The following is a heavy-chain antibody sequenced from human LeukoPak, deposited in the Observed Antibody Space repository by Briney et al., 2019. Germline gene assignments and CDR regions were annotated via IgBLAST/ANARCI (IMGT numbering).Heavy chain of an antibody. CDR2: ISWNSGSI. CDR1: GLTFEDYA. CDR3: AKDLELRRFLGYFDY. J-gene: IGHJ4*02. Sequence: GGSLRLSCAASGLTFEDYAMHWVRQAPGKGLEWVSGISWNSGSIGYADSVKGRFTISRDNARNSLYLQMNTLRPEDTAFYYCAKDLELRRFLGYFDYWGLGTLVTVS. V-gene: IGHV3-9*01. D-gene: IGHD1-26*01.